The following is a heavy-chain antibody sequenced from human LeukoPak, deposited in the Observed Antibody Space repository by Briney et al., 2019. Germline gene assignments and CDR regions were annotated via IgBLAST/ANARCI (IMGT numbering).Heavy chain of an antibody. J-gene: IGHJ4*02. CDR1: GFTFSSYW. D-gene: IGHD4-23*01. CDR2: IDRDGSRI. Sequence: GGSLRLSCAVSGFTFSSYWMHWVRQAPGKGLVWVSRIDRDGSRINHADSVRGRFTISRDNGKNTLFLQMNGLRAEDAAVNYCVRGNDYGGPHYWGQGTLVTVSS. CDR3: VRGNDYGGPHY. V-gene: IGHV3-74*01.